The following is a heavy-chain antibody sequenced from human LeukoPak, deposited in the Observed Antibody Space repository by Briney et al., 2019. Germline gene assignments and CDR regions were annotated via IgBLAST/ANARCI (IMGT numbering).Heavy chain of an antibody. D-gene: IGHD3-16*01. CDR2: IFYTGDS. CDR3: ARHRFASPLDS. J-gene: IGHJ4*02. Sequence: SETLSLTCTVSGGSISSSYWSWIRQPPGKGLEWIGYIFYTGDSNHNPSLKSRVSISLDTSKDQISLKLSSVTAADTAVYYCARHRFASPLDSWGQGTLVTVSS. CDR1: GGSISSSY. V-gene: IGHV4-59*08.